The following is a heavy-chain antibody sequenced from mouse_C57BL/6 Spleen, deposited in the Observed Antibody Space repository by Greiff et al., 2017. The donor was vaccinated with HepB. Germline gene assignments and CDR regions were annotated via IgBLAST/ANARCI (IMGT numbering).Heavy chain of an antibody. J-gene: IGHJ2*01. CDR3: TKGAYGGGFDY. D-gene: IGHD6-5*01. V-gene: IGHV1-5*01. CDR2: IYPGNSDT. CDR1: GYTFTSYW. Sequence: VQLQQSGTVLARPGASVKMSCKTSGYTFTSYWMHWVKQRPGQGLEWIGAIYPGNSDTSYNQKFKGKAKLTAVTSASTAYMELSSLPNEDSAVYYCTKGAYGGGFDYWGQGTTLTVSS.